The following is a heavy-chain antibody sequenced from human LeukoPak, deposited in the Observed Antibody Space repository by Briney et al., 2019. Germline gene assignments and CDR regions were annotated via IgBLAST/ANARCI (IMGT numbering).Heavy chain of an antibody. D-gene: IGHD3-10*01. CDR1: GYSSTNYW. J-gene: IGHJ4*02. CDR2: IYPGDSNT. CDR3: AVTGKY. V-gene: IGHV5-51*01. Sequence: GESLKISCKASGYSSTNYWIAWVRQMPGKGLEWMGIIYPGDSNTRYSPSFQGQVTISADKSITTAYLQWSSLKASDSAMYYCAVTGKYWGQGTLVTVSS.